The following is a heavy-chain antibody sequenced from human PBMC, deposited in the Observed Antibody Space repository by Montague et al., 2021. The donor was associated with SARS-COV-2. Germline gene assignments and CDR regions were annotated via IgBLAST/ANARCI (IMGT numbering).Heavy chain of an antibody. Sequence: SETLSLTCTVSGVSATDYYWSWIRQPPGKGLEWVGDVLYNKGTNFNPSLKSRAAISVDTSKNQFSLRLTSVTAADTAFYYCARDRPRSYYYGSGTYTWGGYGMDVWGQGTTVTVSS. CDR1: GVSATDYY. CDR3: ARDRPRSYYYGSGTYTWGGYGMDV. J-gene: IGHJ6*02. V-gene: IGHV4-4*08. CDR2: VLYNKGT. D-gene: IGHD3-10*01.